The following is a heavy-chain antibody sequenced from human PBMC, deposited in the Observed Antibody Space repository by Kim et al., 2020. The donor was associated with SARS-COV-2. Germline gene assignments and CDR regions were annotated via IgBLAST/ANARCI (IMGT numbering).Heavy chain of an antibody. Sequence: SETLSLTCSVSGGSVSGYYWSWLRQPPGKGLEWIGYIFYKGATVYSHPPRSRVTISVDTPNNHLSLSLGSVTAADTAAYYCGRHPEVPLVRHGFDIWGQG. D-gene: IGHD2-2*01. CDR3: GRHPEVPLVRHGFDI. V-gene: IGHV4-59*08. J-gene: IGHJ4*02. CDR2: IFYKGAT. CDR1: GGSVSGYY.